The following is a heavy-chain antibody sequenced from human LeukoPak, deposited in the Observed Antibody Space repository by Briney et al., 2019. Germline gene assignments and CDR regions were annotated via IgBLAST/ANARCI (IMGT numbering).Heavy chain of an antibody. V-gene: IGHV4-59*01. D-gene: IGHD3-10*02. J-gene: IGHJ5*02. CDR2: IYYSGST. CDR1: GGSISSYY. Sequence: KPSETLSLTCTVSGGSISSYYWSWIRQPPGKGLEWIGYIYYSGSTNYNPSVKSRVTISVDTSKNQFSLKLSSVTAADTAVYYCASVRRQLRGNWFDPWGQGTLVTVSS. CDR3: ASVRRQLRGNWFDP.